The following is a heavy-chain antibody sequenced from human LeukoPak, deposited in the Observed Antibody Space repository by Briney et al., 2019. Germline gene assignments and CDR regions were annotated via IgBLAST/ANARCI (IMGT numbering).Heavy chain of an antibody. CDR1: GFTLSSNY. J-gene: IGHJ4*02. Sequence: PGGSLRLSCAASGFTLSSNYMSWVRQAPGTRLEWVSVICSGGSTYYADSVKGRFTTSKDNSKNTLYLQRNSLRAEDRAGYYCARGGVAAAEGYFDYWGQGTLVTVSS. V-gene: IGHV3-66*01. D-gene: IGHD6-13*01. CDR2: ICSGGST. CDR3: ARGGVAAAEGYFDY.